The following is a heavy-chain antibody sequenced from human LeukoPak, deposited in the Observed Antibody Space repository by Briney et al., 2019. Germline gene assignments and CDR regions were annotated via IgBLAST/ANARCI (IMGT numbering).Heavy chain of an antibody. J-gene: IGHJ6*02. CDR1: GFTFSSYA. Sequence: QPGGSLRLSCAASGFTFSSYAMHWDRQAPGKGLEWVAVISYDGSNKYYADSVKGRFTISRDNSKNTLYLQMNSLRAEDTAVYYCARYSGYVPTHYYYYYGMDVWGQGTTVTVSS. CDR2: ISYDGSNK. CDR3: ARYSGYVPTHYYYYYGMDV. V-gene: IGHV3-30-3*01. D-gene: IGHD5-12*01.